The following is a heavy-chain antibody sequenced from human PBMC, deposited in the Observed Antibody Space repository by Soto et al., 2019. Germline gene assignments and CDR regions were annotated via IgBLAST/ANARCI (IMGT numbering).Heavy chain of an antibody. V-gene: IGHV4-31*03. CDR3: ARDDSFYGEPGYGMNV. CDR1: GATISSGGFY. J-gene: IGHJ6*02. Sequence: QVQLQESGPGLVEASQTLSLTCTVSGATISSGGFYWSWIRQRPGKGLEWIGHIYYTGSTYYNPYLTSRVTISVDMSRNQFSLKLRSVTAADTAKYFCARDDSFYGEPGYGMNVWGQGTTVTVSS. CDR2: IYYTGST. D-gene: IGHD4-17*01.